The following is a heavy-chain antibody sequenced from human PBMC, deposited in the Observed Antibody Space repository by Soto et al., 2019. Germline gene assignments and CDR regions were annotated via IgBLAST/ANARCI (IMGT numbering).Heavy chain of an antibody. D-gene: IGHD3-10*01. CDR1: GGSISSSSYY. Sequence: SETLSLTCTVSGGSISSSSYYWGWIRQPPGKGLEWIGSIYYSGSTYYNPSLESRVTISVDTSKNQFSLKLSSVTAADTAVYYCARAQGDLEYDGNSWIANWFDPWGQGTLVTVSS. CDR2: IYYSGST. J-gene: IGHJ5*02. V-gene: IGHV4-39*07. CDR3: ARAQGDLEYDGNSWIANWFDP.